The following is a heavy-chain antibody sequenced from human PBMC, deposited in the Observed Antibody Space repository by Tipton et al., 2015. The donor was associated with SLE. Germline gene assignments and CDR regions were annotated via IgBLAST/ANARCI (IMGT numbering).Heavy chain of an antibody. CDR2: IYYSGST. J-gene: IGHJ4*02. CDR3: ARDLPFWSGYPD. CDR1: RYSISGGYC. Sequence: TLPLTCTVSRYSISGGYCWGWIRQPPGKGLEWIGSIYYSGSTYYNPSLKSRVTISVDTSKNQFSLKLSSVTAADTAVYYCARDLPFWSGYPDWGQGTLVTVSS. D-gene: IGHD3-3*01. V-gene: IGHV4-38-2*02.